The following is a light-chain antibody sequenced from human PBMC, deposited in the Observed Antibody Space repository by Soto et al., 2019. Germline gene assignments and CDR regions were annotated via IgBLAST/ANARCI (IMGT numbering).Light chain of an antibody. CDR2: GAS. CDR3: QQYNNWPRRT. CDR1: QSVSSN. Sequence: EIVMTQSPATLSVSPGERATLSCRASQSVSSNLAWYQQKPGQAPRLLIYGASTRATGIPARFSGSWSGTEFTLTISSLQSEAFAVYYCQQYNNWPRRTFGGGTKVEIK. J-gene: IGKJ4*01. V-gene: IGKV3-15*01.